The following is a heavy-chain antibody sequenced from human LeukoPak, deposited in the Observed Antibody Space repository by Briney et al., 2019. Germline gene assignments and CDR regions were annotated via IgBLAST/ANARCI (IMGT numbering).Heavy chain of an antibody. J-gene: IGHJ6*03. Sequence: GGSLRLSCAASGFTFSSYVMSWVRQAPGKGLEWVSVISGSGDTTYYADSVKGRFTISRDNSKNTLYLQMNSLRSEDTAVYYCARASTIGQLVRGYYYMDVWGKGTTVTVS. CDR2: ISGSGDTT. CDR1: GFTFSSYV. D-gene: IGHD6-6*01. CDR3: ARASTIGQLVRGYYYMDV. V-gene: IGHV3-23*01.